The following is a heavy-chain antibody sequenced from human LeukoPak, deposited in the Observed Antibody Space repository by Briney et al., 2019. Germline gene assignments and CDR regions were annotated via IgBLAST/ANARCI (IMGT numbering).Heavy chain of an antibody. D-gene: IGHD5-12*01. J-gene: IGHJ4*02. CDR1: GGTFNNYA. Sequence: ASVKVSCKTSGGTFNNYAISWVRQAPGQGLEWMGRVVPMFGIRNYPQTFRGRVNITADKATNTVYMELRSLRAEDTAIYYCATEPSRSYSFDHLDYWGLGTPVTVSS. CDR2: VVPMFGIR. V-gene: IGHV1-69*04. CDR3: ATEPSRSYSFDHLDY.